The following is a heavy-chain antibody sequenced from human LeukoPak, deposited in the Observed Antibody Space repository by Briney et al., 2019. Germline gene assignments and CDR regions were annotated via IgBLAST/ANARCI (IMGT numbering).Heavy chain of an antibody. Sequence: SVKVSCKASGGTFTSYAISWVRQAPGQGLEWMGGIIPIFGTANYAQKFQGRVTIAADESTSTAYMELSSLRSEDTAVYYCAMNGYGDYDNDYWGQGTLVTVSS. CDR1: GGTFTSYA. CDR2: IIPIFGTA. D-gene: IGHD4-17*01. J-gene: IGHJ4*02. CDR3: AMNGYGDYDNDY. V-gene: IGHV1-69*13.